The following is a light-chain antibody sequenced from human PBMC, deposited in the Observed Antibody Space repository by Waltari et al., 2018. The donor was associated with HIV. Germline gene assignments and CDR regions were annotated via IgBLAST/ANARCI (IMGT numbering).Light chain of an antibody. CDR1: NIGRKN. J-gene: IGLJ1*01. Sequence: SYVLTQPPSVSVAPGQTARIACGGDNIGRKNVHWYKQTSGQAPVLVIYEGRVRPSGVPDRISGSKSGTSASLAISGLRSEDEADYYCAAWGDSLTSYVFGTGTKVTVL. CDR2: EGR. V-gene: IGLV3-21*02. CDR3: AAWGDSLTSYV.